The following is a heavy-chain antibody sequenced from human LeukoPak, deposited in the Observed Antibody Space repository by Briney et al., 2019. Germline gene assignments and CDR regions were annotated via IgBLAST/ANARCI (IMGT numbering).Heavy chain of an antibody. J-gene: IGHJ3*02. CDR2: IYPGDSDT. Sequence: GESLKISCKGSGYSFTNYWIGWLRQMPGKGLEGMGIIYPGDSDTRYSPSFQGQVTISADKSISTAYLQWSSLKASDTAMYYCARPRIVTSSFDAFDIWGQGTMVTVSS. D-gene: IGHD2-2*01. CDR1: GYSFTNYW. CDR3: ARPRIVTSSFDAFDI. V-gene: IGHV5-51*01.